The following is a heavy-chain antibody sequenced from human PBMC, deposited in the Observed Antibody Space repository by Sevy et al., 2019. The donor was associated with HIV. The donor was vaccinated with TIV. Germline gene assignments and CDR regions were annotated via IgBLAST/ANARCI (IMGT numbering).Heavy chain of an antibody. D-gene: IGHD6-13*01. Sequence: SETLSLTCTVSGSSINSGGYYWNWIRQHPGKGLDWIGYIHYSGSTYYNTYLKSRITISLDTSKNQFSLKVTSVTAADTAVYYYAGETEPGTIHWGQGALVTVSS. J-gene: IGHJ4*02. CDR3: AGETEPGTIH. CDR2: IHYSGST. CDR1: GSSINSGGYY. V-gene: IGHV4-31*03.